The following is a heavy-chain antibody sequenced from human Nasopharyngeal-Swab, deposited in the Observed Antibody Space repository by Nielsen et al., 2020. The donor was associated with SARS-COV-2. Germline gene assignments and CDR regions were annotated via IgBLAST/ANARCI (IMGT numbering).Heavy chain of an antibody. D-gene: IGHD3-10*01. CDR2: INHSGST. Sequence: SETLSLTCAVYGGSFSGYYWSWIRQPPGKGLEWIGEINHSGSTNYNPSLKSRVTISVDTSKNQFSPKLSSVTAADTAVYYCARVAEFYYGSGSHYWYFDLWGRGTLVTVSS. V-gene: IGHV4-34*01. CDR1: GGSFSGYY. J-gene: IGHJ2*01. CDR3: ARVAEFYYGSGSHYWYFDL.